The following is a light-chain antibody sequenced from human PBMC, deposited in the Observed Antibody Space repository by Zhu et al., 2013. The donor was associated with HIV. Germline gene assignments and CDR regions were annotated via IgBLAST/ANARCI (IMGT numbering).Light chain of an antibody. Sequence: EIVLTQSPGTLSLSPGERATLSCRASQSISSGYLAWYQQKPGQGPRLLIYAASTRATGVPDRFSGSGSGTDFTLAISRLEPEDCAVYFCQQYGGSPMYTFGQGTKLEIK. V-gene: IGKV3-20*01. CDR2: AAS. CDR1: QSISSGY. CDR3: QQYGGSPMYT. J-gene: IGKJ2*01.